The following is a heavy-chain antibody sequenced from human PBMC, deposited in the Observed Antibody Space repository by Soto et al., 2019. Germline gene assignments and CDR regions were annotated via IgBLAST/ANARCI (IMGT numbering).Heavy chain of an antibody. D-gene: IGHD2-21*02. CDR2: IYYSGST. CDR3: ARWSGTAGVYYFDY. Sequence: QVQLQESGPGLVKPSETLSLTCTVSGGSVSSGSYYWSWIRQPPGKGLEWIGYIYYSGSTNYNPSLKSRVTISVDTSKNQFSLKLSSVTAADTAVYYCARWSGTAGVYYFDYWGQGTLVTVSS. CDR1: GGSVSSGSYY. V-gene: IGHV4-61*01. J-gene: IGHJ4*02.